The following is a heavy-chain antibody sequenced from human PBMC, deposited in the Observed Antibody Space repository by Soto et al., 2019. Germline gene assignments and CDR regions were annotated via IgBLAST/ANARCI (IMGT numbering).Heavy chain of an antibody. Sequence: QVQLVQSGAEVKKPGSSVKVSCKASGGTFSSYAISWVRQAPGQGLEWMGGIIPIFGTANYAQKFQGRVTITADESTRTAYMELSSLRSEDTAVYYCARLLANYYYYGMDVLGQGTTVTVSS. V-gene: IGHV1-69*12. J-gene: IGHJ6*02. CDR1: GGTFSSYA. CDR3: ARLLANYYYYGMDV. CDR2: IIPIFGTA. D-gene: IGHD2-15*01.